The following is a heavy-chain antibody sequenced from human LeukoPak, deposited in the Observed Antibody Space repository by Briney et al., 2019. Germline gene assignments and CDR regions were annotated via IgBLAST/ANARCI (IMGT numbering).Heavy chain of an antibody. D-gene: IGHD2-2*01. V-gene: IGHV3-21*01. J-gene: IGHJ4*02. CDR1: GFTFSSYS. CDR2: ISSSSSYI. CDR3: ARGPSSQFRTDY. Sequence: GGSLRLSCAASGFTFSSYSMNWVRQAPGKGLEWVSSISSSSSYIYYADSVKGRFTISRDNAKNSLYLQMNGLRAEDTAVYYCARGPSSQFRTDYWGQGTLVTVSS.